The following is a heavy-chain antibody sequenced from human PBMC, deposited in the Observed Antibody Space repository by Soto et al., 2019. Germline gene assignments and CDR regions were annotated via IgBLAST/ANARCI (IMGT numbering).Heavy chain of an antibody. CDR2: IIPIFGTA. V-gene: IGHV1-69*13. J-gene: IGHJ6*02. CDR3: ASPNGGYCSSTSCYGITNYGMDV. CDR1: GGTFSSYA. D-gene: IGHD2-2*01. Sequence: SVKVSCKAAGGTFSSYASSWVRQDPGQGLEWMGGIIPIFGTANYAQKFQGRVTITADESTSTAYMELSSLRSEDMAVYYCASPNGGYCSSTSCYGITNYGMDVWGQGTTVTVSS.